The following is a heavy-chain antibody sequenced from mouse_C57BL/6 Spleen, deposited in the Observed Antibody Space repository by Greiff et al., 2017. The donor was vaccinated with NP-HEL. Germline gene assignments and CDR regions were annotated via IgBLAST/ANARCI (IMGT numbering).Heavy chain of an antibody. CDR3: ARERDGYYRYFDV. Sequence: VQLQQSGTELVKPGASVKLSCKASGYTFTSYWMHWVKQRPGQGLEWIGNINPSNGGTNYNEKFKSKATLTVDKSSSTAYMQLSSLTSEDSAVYYCARERDGYYRYFDVWGTGTTVTVSS. CDR1: GYTFTSYW. J-gene: IGHJ1*03. CDR2: INPSNGGT. D-gene: IGHD2-3*01. V-gene: IGHV1-53*01.